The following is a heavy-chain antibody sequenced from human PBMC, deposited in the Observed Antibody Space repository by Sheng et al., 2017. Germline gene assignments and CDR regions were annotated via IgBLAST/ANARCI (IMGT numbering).Heavy chain of an antibody. CDR2: ISSDGSNN. Sequence: QVQLVESGGGVVQPGRSLRLSCAASGFTFSSYGMHWVRQAPGKGLEWAAVISSDGSNNYYADSVKGRFTISRDNSKNTLYLQMNSLRAEDTAVYYCAKEYYDSSGYFDYWGQGTLVTVSS. V-gene: IGHV3-30*18. D-gene: IGHD3-22*01. CDR1: GFTFSSYG. J-gene: IGHJ4*02. CDR3: AKEYYDSSGYFDY.